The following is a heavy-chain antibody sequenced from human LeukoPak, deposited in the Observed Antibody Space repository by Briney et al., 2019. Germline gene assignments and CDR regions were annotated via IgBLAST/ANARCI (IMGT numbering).Heavy chain of an antibody. D-gene: IGHD2-2*01. J-gene: IGHJ6*03. V-gene: IGHV1-18*01. Sequence: GASVKVSCKASGYTFTSYGISWVRQAPGQGLEWMGWISAYNGNTIYAQKLQGRVTMTTDTSTSTAYMELRSLRSDDTAVYYCARVGYCSSTSCYGDYYYYYMDVWGKGTTVTVSS. CDR3: ARVGYCSSTSCYGDYYYYYMDV. CDR2: ISAYNGNT. CDR1: GYTFTSYG.